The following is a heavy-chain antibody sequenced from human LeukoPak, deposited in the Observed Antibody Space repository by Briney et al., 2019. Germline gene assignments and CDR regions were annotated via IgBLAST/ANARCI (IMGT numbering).Heavy chain of an antibody. Sequence: GGSLRLSCAASGFTFSSYAMRWVRQAPGKGLEWVAVISYDGSNKYYADSVKGRFTISRDNSKNTLYLQMNSLRAEDTAVYYCARDSYYDSSSSAVDAFDIWGQGTMVTVSS. CDR2: ISYDGSNK. D-gene: IGHD3-22*01. CDR1: GFTFSSYA. J-gene: IGHJ3*02. V-gene: IGHV3-30-3*01. CDR3: ARDSYYDSSSSAVDAFDI.